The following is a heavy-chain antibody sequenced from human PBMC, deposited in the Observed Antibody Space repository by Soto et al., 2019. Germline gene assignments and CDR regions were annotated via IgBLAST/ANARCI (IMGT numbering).Heavy chain of an antibody. V-gene: IGHV1-69*13. CDR3: AKAHLCGGDCYSWFDP. Sequence: ASVKVSCKASGYTFTGYYMHWVRQAPGQGLEWMGWINPIFGTANYAQKFQGRVTITADESTSTAYMELRSLRSEDTAVYYCAKAHLCGGDCYSWFDPWGQGTLVTVSS. D-gene: IGHD2-21*02. CDR1: GYTFTGYY. CDR2: INPIFGTA. J-gene: IGHJ5*02.